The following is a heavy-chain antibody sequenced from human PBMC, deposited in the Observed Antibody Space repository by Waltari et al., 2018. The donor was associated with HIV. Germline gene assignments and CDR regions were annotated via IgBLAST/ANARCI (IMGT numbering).Heavy chain of an antibody. D-gene: IGHD2-15*01. J-gene: IGHJ4*02. CDR1: GFTFSNAW. V-gene: IGHV3-15*01. CDR3: TTRPYCSGGRCFDY. CDR2: IKSNTDGGTN. Sequence: EVQLVESGGGLVKPGGSLRLSCAASGFTFSNAWMSWVRQAPGKGLDCVGRIKSNTDGGTNDYGARLKGRFTISRDESKNTLYLQMNSLKTEDTAVYYCTTRPYCSGGRCFDYWGQGTLVSVSS.